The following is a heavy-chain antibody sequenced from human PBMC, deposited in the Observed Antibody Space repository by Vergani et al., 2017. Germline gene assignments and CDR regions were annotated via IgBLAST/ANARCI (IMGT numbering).Heavy chain of an antibody. J-gene: IGHJ4*02. D-gene: IGHD1-1*01. CDR3: ARLLTSNWVSIH. CDR2: INPNSGGT. CDR1: GYTFTGYY. Sequence: QVQLVQSGAEVKKPGASVKVSCKASGYTFTGYYMHWVRQAPGQGLEWMGRINPNSGGTNYAQKFQGRVTMTRDTAISTACMELSRLRSDDTAVYYCARLLTSNWVSIHWGQGTLVTVSS. V-gene: IGHV1-2*06.